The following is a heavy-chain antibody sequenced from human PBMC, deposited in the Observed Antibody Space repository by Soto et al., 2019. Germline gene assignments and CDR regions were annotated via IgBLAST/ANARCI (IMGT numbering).Heavy chain of an antibody. CDR3: ARDPRNTAAAGYYYGMDV. CDR1: CGSISSSNW. Sequence: SETLSLTCAVSCGSISSSNWWSWVRQPPGKGLEWIGEIYHSGSTNYNPSLKSRVTISVDKSKNQFSLKLSSVTAADTAVYYCARDPRNTAAAGYYYGMDVWGQGTTVTVSS. J-gene: IGHJ6*02. D-gene: IGHD5-18*01. CDR2: IYHSGST. V-gene: IGHV4-4*02.